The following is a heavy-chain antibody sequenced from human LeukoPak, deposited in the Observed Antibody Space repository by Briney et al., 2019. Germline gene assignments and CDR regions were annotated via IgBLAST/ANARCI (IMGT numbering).Heavy chain of an antibody. V-gene: IGHV3-48*01. CDR3: ARDRCSGGIRYSSLVY. CDR1: GFTFNTYT. D-gene: IGHD2-15*01. J-gene: IGHJ4*02. CDR2: ISGSSGII. Sequence: GGSLRLSCAASGFTFNTYTMNWVRQAPGKGLEWVSYISGSSGIIDYADSVRGRFTISRDNAKNSLYLQMNSLRAEDTAVYYCARDRCSGGIRYSSLVYWGQGTLVTVSS.